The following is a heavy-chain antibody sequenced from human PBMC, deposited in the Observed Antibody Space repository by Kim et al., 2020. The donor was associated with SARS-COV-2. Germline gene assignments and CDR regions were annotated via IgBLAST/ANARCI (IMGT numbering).Heavy chain of an antibody. CDR3: AIAENYYFDF. J-gene: IGHJ4*02. CDR2: K. V-gene: IGHV3-7*01. Sequence: KYSVDSVEGRFTISRDNAKKSLHLQMNSLRAEDTAVYYCAIAENYYFDFWGQGTLVSVSS.